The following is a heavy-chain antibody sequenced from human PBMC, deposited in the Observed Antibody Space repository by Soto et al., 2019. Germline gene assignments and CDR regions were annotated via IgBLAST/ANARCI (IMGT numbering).Heavy chain of an antibody. CDR3: ARQAHYYYGSQDGDY. J-gene: IGHJ4*02. V-gene: IGHV5-51*01. CDR1: GYSFTSYW. CDR2: VYPGDSDT. Sequence: PGESLKISCKGSGYSFTSYWIGWVRQMPGKGLEWMGIVYPGDSDTRYSPSFQGQVTISADKSISTAYLQWSSLKASDTAMYYCARQAHYYYGSQDGDYWGQGTLVTVPS. D-gene: IGHD3-10*01.